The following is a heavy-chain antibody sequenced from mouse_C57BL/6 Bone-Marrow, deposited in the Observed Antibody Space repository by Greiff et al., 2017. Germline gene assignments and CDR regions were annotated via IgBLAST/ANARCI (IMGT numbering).Heavy chain of an antibody. V-gene: IGHV1-15*01. CDR1: GYTFTDYG. J-gene: IGHJ3*01. CDR3: SGRGDYGCFFFAC. Sequence: VQLQQPGAELVRPGASVTLSCKASGYTFTDYGMHWVKQTPVQGLEWIGAIDPGTGGTAYNQKFKGKATLTADKSSSTAYMELRSLTSEDSAVYYCSGRGDYGCFFFACGGKGTLVTAAA. CDR2: IDPGTGGT. D-gene: IGHD2-4*01.